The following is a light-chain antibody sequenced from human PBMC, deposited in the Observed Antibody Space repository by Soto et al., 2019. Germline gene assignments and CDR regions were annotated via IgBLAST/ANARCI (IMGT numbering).Light chain of an antibody. CDR3: QQYNNWPRT. V-gene: IGKV3-15*01. CDR2: GAS. J-gene: IGKJ1*01. CDR1: QSVSSSY. Sequence: EIVLTQSRGTLSFSPGERATPSCRSSQSVSSSYLAWYQQKPGQAPRLLIYGASTRATGIPARFSGSGSGTEFTLTISSLQSEDFAVYYCQQYNNWPRTFGQGTKVDIK.